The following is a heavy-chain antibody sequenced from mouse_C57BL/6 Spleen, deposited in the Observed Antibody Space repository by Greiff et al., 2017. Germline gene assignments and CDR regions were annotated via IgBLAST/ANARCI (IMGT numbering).Heavy chain of an antibody. D-gene: IGHD2-1*01. J-gene: IGHJ1*03. CDR3: ARRGYVNLYWYFDV. CDR1: GYTFTDYN. CDR2: INPNNGGT. Sequence: EVQLQESGPELVKPGASVKIPCKASGYTFTDYNMDWVKQSHGQSLEWIGDINPNNGGTIYNQKFKGKATLTVDKSSSTAYMELRSLTSEDTAVYYCARRGYVNLYWYFDVWGTGTTVTVSS. V-gene: IGHV1-18*01.